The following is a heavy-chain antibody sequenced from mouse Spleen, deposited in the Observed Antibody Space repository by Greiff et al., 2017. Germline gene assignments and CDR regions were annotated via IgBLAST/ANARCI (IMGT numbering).Heavy chain of an antibody. V-gene: IGHV5-9*04. Sequence: EVKLVESGGGLVKPGGSLKLSCAASGFTFSSYAMSWVRQTPEKRLEWVATISSGGGNTYYPDSVKGRFTISRDNAKNTLYLQMSSLKSEDTAMYYCAASVYDSYWYFDVWGAGTTVTVSS. CDR1: GFTFSSYA. J-gene: IGHJ1*01. CDR3: AASVYDSYWYFDV. CDR2: ISSGGGNT. D-gene: IGHD2-3*01.